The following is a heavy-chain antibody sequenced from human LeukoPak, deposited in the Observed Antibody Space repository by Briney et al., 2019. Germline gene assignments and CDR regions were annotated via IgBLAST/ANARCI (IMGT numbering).Heavy chain of an antibody. Sequence: ASVKVSCKAFGYSLTNHYVHWVRQAPGQGLEWMGWINPNSGGTNYAQKFQGRVTMTRDTSISTAYMELSRLRSDDTAVYYCARVRRTGWEPLAYWGQGTLVTVSS. D-gene: IGHD1-26*01. J-gene: IGHJ4*02. V-gene: IGHV1-2*02. CDR3: ARVRRTGWEPLAY. CDR1: GYSLTNHY. CDR2: INPNSGGT.